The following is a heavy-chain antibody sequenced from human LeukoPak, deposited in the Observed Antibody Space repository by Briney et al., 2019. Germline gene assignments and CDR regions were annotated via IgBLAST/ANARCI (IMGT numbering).Heavy chain of an antibody. J-gene: IGHJ4*02. CDR1: GGSISSGDYY. CDR3: AIGTTYYYDSSGYFNGYYFDY. V-gene: IGHV4-30-4*08. CDR2: IYYSGST. D-gene: IGHD3-22*01. Sequence: SETLSLTCTVSGGSISSGDYYWSWIRQPPGKGLEWIGYIYYSGSTYYNPSLKSRVTISVDTSKNQFSLKLSSVAAADTAVYYCAIGTTYYYDSSGYFNGYYFDYWGQGTLVTVSS.